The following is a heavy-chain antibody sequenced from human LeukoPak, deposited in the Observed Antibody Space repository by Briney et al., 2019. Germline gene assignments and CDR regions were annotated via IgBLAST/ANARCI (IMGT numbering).Heavy chain of an antibody. CDR1: GRSISSCY. V-gene: IGHV4-59*08. D-gene: IGHD3-22*01. CDR2: IYYSGST. Sequence: SETLSLTCTVSGRSISSCYWSWIRQPPGKGLEWIGYIYYSGSTNYNPSLKRRVTISVDTSKNQFSLKLSSVTAADTAVYYCARHRYYYDSSGYSYPYWFDPWGQGTLVTVSS. J-gene: IGHJ5*02. CDR3: ARHRYYYDSSGYSYPYWFDP.